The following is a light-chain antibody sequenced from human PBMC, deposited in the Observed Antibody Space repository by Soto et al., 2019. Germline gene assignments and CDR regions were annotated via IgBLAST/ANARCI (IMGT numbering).Light chain of an antibody. CDR3: QQVKSYPLT. J-gene: IGKJ4*01. CDR2: DAS. V-gene: IGKV1-5*01. Sequence: DIQMTQSPSTLSASVGDRVTITCRASQSISNRLAWYQQKPGKAPKVLIYDASSLEGGVPSRFSGTGSATEFTLTIDSLQPEDFATYYCQQVKSYPLTFGGGTKVDIK. CDR1: QSISNR.